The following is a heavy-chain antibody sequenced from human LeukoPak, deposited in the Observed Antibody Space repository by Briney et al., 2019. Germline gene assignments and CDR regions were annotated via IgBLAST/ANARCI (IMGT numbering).Heavy chain of an antibody. CDR1: GGSFSGYY. CDR3: GXXXXXXXXXXXGYYYYYYMDV. CDR2: INHSGST. Sequence: PSETLSLTCAVYGGSFSGYYWSWIRQPPGKGLEWIGEINHSGSTNYNPSLKRRVTISVDTSKNQFSLKLCSVTAADTAVYYCGXXXXXXXXXXXGYYYYYYMDVWGKGTTVTVSS. J-gene: IGHJ6*03. D-gene: IGHD3-10*01. V-gene: IGHV4-34*01.